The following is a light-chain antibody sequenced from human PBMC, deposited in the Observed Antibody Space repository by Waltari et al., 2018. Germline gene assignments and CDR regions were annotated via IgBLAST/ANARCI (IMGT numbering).Light chain of an antibody. J-gene: IGKJ2*01. CDR1: QSLGTN. CDR2: GAS. CDR3: QQYNNWPLYT. Sequence: ETVMTQSPATLSVSPGGRATLSCRASQSLGTNLAWFQQKPGQAPRLLISGASSRATGVPARFSGSGSGTAFTLTISSLQSEDFVVYYCQQYNNWPLYTFGQGTKLEI. V-gene: IGKV3-15*01.